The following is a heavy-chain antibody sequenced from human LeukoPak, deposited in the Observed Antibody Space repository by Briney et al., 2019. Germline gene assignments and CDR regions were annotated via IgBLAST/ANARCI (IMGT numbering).Heavy chain of an antibody. D-gene: IGHD3-9*01. CDR3: ARDLGSRYDILTGYSPWFDP. Sequence: GGSLRLSCAASGFTFSDYYMSSIRQAPGKGLEWVSYICSSGGTIYYADSVKGRFTISRDNAKNSLYLQMNSLRAEDTAVYYCARDLGSRYDILTGYSPWFDPWGQGTLVTVSS. J-gene: IGHJ5*02. CDR2: ICSSGGTI. CDR1: GFTFSDYY. V-gene: IGHV3-11*01.